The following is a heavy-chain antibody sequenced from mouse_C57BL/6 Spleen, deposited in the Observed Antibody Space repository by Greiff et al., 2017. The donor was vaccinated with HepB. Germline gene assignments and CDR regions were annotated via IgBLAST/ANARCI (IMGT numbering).Heavy chain of an antibody. CDR3: TRDPRDKYYAMDY. V-gene: IGHV5-9-1*02. CDR1: GFTFSSYA. CDR2: ISSGGDYI. Sequence: EVQGVESGEGLVKPGGSLKLSCAASGFTFSSYAMSWVRQTPEKRLEWVAYISSGGDYIYYADTVKGRFTISRDNARNTLYLQMSSLKSEDTAMYYCTRDPRDKYYAMDYWGQGTSVTVSS. J-gene: IGHJ4*01. D-gene: IGHD3-3*01.